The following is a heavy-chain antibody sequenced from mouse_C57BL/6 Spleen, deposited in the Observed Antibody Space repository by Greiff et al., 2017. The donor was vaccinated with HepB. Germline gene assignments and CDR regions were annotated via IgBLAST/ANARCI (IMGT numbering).Heavy chain of an antibody. D-gene: IGHD3-3*01. J-gene: IGHJ2*01. V-gene: IGHV1-82*01. CDR3: ARSGLVFDY. CDR2: IYPGDGDT. Sequence: QVQLQQSGPELVKPGASVKISCKASGYAFSSSWMNWVKQRPGKGLEWIGRIYPGDGDTNYNGKFKGKATLTADKSSSTAYMQLSSLTSEDSAVYFCARSGLVFDYWGQGTTLTVSS. CDR1: GYAFSSSW.